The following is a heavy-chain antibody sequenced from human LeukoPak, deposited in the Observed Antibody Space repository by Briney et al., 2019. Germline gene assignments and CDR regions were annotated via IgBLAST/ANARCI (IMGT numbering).Heavy chain of an antibody. CDR1: GGSISSNY. CDR2: IYTSGST. D-gene: IGHD6-13*01. Sequence: SETLSLTCTVSGGSISSNYWSWIRQPAGKGLEWIGRIYTSGSTNYSPSLKSRVTLSVDTSRNQFSLRLSSVTAADTAVYYCARDGRGYASSWYFDLWGQGTLVTGSS. J-gene: IGHJ4*02. V-gene: IGHV4-4*07. CDR3: ARDGRGYASSWYFDL.